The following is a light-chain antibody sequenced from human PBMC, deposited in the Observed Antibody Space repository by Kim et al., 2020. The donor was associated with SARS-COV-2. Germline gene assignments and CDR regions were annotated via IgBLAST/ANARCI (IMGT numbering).Light chain of an antibody. CDR3: SSYTLSSTYV. J-gene: IGLJ1*01. CDR2: DVS. CDR1: SSDVGGYNY. Sequence: GQSITISCTGTSSDVGGYNYVSWYQQHPGKAPKLMIYDVSNRPSGVSNRFSGSKSGNTASLTISGLQAEDEADYYCSSYTLSSTYVFGSGTKVTVL. V-gene: IGLV2-14*03.